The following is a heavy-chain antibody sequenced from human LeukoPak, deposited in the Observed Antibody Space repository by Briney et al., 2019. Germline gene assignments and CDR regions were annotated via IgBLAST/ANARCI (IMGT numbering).Heavy chain of an antibody. CDR2: IYPGDSHT. D-gene: IGHD6-13*01. CDR1: GYSFTSYW. CDR3: ARHESSSWYYFDY. Sequence: GESLKISCKGSGYSFTSYWIGWVRQMPGKGLEWMGIIYPGDSHTRYSPSFQGQVTFSADKSISTAYLQWSSLKASDTAMYYCARHESSSWYYFDYWGQGTLVTVSS. J-gene: IGHJ4*02. V-gene: IGHV5-51*01.